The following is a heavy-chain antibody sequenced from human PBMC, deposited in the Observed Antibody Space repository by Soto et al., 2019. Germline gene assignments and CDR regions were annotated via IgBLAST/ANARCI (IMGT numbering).Heavy chain of an antibody. CDR2: VNPSGGHT. Sequence: QVQLVQSGAEVKKPGASVKVSCKASGDTFTDYYIHWVRQAPGQGLEWMGTVNPSGGHTTYAQHFLGRMTMTRDTSPSTLYMELTSLLSEDPAVYYCARGGHVVVVTAALDYWGQGTLVTVSS. V-gene: IGHV1-46*01. J-gene: IGHJ4*02. CDR1: GDTFTDYY. CDR3: ARGGHVVVVTAALDY. D-gene: IGHD2-21*02.